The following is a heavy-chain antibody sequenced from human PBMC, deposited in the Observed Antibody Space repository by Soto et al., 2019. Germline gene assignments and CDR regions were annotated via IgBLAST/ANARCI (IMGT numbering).Heavy chain of an antibody. CDR1: GFTFSSYA. J-gene: IGHJ4*02. D-gene: IGHD3-3*01. Sequence: QVQLVESGGGVVQPGRSLRLSCAASGFTFSSYAMHWVRQAPGKGLEWVAVISYDGSNKYYADSVKGRFTISRDNSKNTLYLQMNSLRADDTAVYYCARDPDYDFWGHFDYWGQGTPVTISS. V-gene: IGHV3-30-3*01. CDR3: ARDPDYDFWGHFDY. CDR2: ISYDGSNK.